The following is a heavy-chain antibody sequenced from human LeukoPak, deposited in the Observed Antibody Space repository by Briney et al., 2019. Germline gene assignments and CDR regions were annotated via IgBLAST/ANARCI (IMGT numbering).Heavy chain of an antibody. CDR2: ISYDGSNK. CDR3: ARDRSDAFDI. V-gene: IGHV3-30*04. CDR1: GFTFSSYA. J-gene: IGHJ3*02. D-gene: IGHD3-16*02. Sequence: LPGGSLRLSCAASGFTFSSYAMHWVRQAPGKGLEWVAAISYDGSNKYYADSVKGRFTISRDNSKNTLYLQMNSLRAEDTAVYYCARDRSDAFDIWGQGTMVTVSS.